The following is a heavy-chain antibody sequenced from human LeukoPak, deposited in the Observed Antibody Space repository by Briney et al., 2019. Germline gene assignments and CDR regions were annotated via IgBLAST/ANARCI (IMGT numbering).Heavy chain of an antibody. V-gene: IGHV3-30*04. Sequence: GGSLRLSCAASGFTLSSYAMHGVHQAPGKGLEWVAVISYDGSNKYYADSVKGRFTISRDNSKDTLYLQMNSLRAEDTAVYYCASIAAGKNWGQGTLVTVSS. J-gene: IGHJ4*02. CDR3: ASIAAGKN. CDR2: ISYDGSNK. CDR1: GFTLSSYA. D-gene: IGHD6-13*01.